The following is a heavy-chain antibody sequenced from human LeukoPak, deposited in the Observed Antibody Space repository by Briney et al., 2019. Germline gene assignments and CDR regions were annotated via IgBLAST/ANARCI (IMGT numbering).Heavy chain of an antibody. Sequence: GESLKISCQGFGYPFTTSWIGWVRQLPGKGLEWTAIIYAGNSDAKYSPSFQGQVSISTERSISTAYLHWSSLKASDTAIYYCAIINHPDGRVYWGQGTLVTVSS. CDR1: GYPFTTSW. V-gene: IGHV5-51*01. CDR3: AIINHPDGRVY. CDR2: IYAGNSDA. J-gene: IGHJ4*02. D-gene: IGHD5-24*01.